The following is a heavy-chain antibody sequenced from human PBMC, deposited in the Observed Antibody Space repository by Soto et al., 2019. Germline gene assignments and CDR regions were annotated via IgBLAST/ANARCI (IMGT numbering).Heavy chain of an antibody. V-gene: IGHV1-18*04. Sequence: QVQLVQSGAEVKKPGASVKVSCKASGYTFTSYGISWVRQAPGQGLEWMGWISAYNGNTNYAQKLQGRVTMTTDTSTSTAYMELRSLRSDDTAVYYCARAPGVLRFLECVHPGPTDYWGQGTLVTVSS. J-gene: IGHJ4*02. D-gene: IGHD3-3*01. CDR1: GYTFTSYG. CDR2: ISAYNGNT. CDR3: ARAPGVLRFLECVHPGPTDY.